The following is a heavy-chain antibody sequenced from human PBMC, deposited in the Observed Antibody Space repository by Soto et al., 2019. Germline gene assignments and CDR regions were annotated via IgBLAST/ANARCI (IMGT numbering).Heavy chain of an antibody. J-gene: IGHJ6*02. Sequence: ASVKVSCKASGYTFTRSGISWVRQAPGQGLEWVGWISAYNGNSNYAQKYHGRVTMTTDTSTNTAYMEMSSLRSDDTAVYYCARIADCSTTSCSFPSRFHIRGYYYYYGLDVWGQGTTVTVSS. D-gene: IGHD2-2*01. CDR3: ARIADCSTTSCSFPSRFHIRGYYYYYGLDV. CDR1: GYTFTRSG. V-gene: IGHV1-18*01. CDR2: ISAYNGNS.